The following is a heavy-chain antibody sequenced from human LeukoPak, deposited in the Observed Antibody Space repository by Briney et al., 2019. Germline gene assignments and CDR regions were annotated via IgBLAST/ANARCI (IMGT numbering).Heavy chain of an antibody. CDR1: GFTFSDYY. V-gene: IGHV3-11*01. J-gene: IGHJ4*02. D-gene: IGHD2-15*01. CDR2: IGRSGTTI. Sequence: GGALRLSCAASGFTFSDYYMSWIRQAPGKGLEGVSYIGRSGTTIHYADSVKGRFTISWDNAKKSVYLKMNSLRAEDTAVYYCAKSGKVVVVAATDDYWGQGTLVTVSS. CDR3: AKSGKVVVVAATDDY.